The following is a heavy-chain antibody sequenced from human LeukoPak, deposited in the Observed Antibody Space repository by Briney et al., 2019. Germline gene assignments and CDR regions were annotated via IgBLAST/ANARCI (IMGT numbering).Heavy chain of an antibody. V-gene: IGHV4-59*08. D-gene: IGHD3-22*01. J-gene: IGHJ3*02. CDR3: ARSPYDSSGYYYFENAFDI. CDR1: GGSISSYY. CDR2: IYYSGST. Sequence: SETLSLTCTVSGGSISSYYWSWIRQPPGKGLEWIGYIYYSGSTNYNPSLKSRVTISVDTSKNQFSLKLSSVTAADTAVYYCARSPYDSSGYYYFENAFDIWGQGTMVTVSS.